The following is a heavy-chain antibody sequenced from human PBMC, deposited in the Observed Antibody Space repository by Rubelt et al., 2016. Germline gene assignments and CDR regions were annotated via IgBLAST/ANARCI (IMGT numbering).Heavy chain of an antibody. D-gene: IGHD6-19*01. CDR3: ARSGKQWDALDY. CDR1: GGSINSYY. J-gene: IGHJ4*02. Sequence: QVQLQESGPGLVKPSETLSLTCTVSGGSINSYYWSWIRQPPGKGLEWIGHIYYSGSTNYNPALNSLVTISVDTSKNQFSLKLNSVTAADTAVYYCARSGKQWDALDYWGQGTLVTVSS. CDR2: IYYSGST. V-gene: IGHV4-59*08.